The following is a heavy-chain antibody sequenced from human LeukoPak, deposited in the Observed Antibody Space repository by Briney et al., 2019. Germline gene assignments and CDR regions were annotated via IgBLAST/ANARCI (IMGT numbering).Heavy chain of an antibody. V-gene: IGHV3-23*01. CDR2: ILGGGDTT. CDR1: GFTFSTYV. J-gene: IGHJ4*02. Sequence: GGSLRLSCAASGFTFSTYVMIWFRQAPGKGLEWVSTILGGGDTTYYADSVKGRFTLSRDNSNNTLYLQMNSLSAEDTAIYYCARYVLGIYYQGLDYWGQGTLVTVSS. CDR3: ARYVLGIYYQGLDY. D-gene: IGHD3-10*02.